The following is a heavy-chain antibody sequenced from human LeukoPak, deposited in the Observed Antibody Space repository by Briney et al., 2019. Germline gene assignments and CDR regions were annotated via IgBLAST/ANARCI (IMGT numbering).Heavy chain of an antibody. J-gene: IGHJ4*02. CDR1: GFSFSRYS. D-gene: IGHD1-26*01. CDR3: AASYSETQLFYFDY. V-gene: IGHV3-48*01. CDR2: ISSSSTST. Sequence: PGGSLRLSCAASGFSFSRYSMNWVRQAPGKGLEWISYISSSSTSTFYADSVKGRFTTSRDNGKNSVYLQMNSLSAEDTAVYYCAASYSETQLFYFDYWGQGNLVTVSS.